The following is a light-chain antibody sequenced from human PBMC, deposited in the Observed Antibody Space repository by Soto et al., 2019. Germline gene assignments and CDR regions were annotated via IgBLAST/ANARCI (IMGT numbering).Light chain of an antibody. CDR1: SGHSHYA. CDR2: LNSDGSH. CDR3: QTWVTGIYV. V-gene: IGLV4-69*01. J-gene: IGLJ1*01. Sequence: QAVLTQSPSASASLGASVKLTCTLSSGHSHYAIAWHQQQPEKGPRFLIKLNSDGSHYKGDGIPDRFSGSSSGVERYLTISSLQSEYEADYYCQTWVTGIYVFGTGTKLTVL.